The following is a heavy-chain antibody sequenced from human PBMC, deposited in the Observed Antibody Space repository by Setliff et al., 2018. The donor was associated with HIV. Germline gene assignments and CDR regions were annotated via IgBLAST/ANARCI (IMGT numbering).Heavy chain of an antibody. J-gene: IGHJ5*02. D-gene: IGHD1-1*01. CDR2: IYHSGST. CDR3: ARSNLEPTSRLFDP. V-gene: IGHV4-38-2*01. Sequence: SETLSLTCAVSGYSISSGYYWGWIRQPPGKGLEWIGSIYHSGSTYYNPSLKSRVTISVDTSKNQFSLNLASVTAADTAVYYCARSNLEPTSRLFDPWGEGTLVTVSS. CDR1: GYSISSGYY.